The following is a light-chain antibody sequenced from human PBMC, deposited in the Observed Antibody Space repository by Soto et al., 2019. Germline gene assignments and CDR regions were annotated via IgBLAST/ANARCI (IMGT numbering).Light chain of an antibody. CDR3: SSYSSANTVI. Sequence: QSVLTQPASVSASPGQSITISCTGTNSDIGGYIYVSWYQHHPGKAPRLMIYEVSSRPSGVSNRFSGSKSGNTASLTISGLQAEDEAQYYCSSYSSANTVIFGGGTKVTVL. V-gene: IGLV2-14*01. CDR1: NSDIGGYIY. CDR2: EVS. J-gene: IGLJ2*01.